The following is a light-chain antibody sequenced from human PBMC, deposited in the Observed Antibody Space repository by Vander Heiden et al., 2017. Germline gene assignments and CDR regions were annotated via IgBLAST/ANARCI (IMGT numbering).Light chain of an antibody. Sequence: SYELTQPHSVSVSPGQTASITCSGDNLGDKYACWYQQKPAHPPLLFVFHDSKRPSGMPGRVSASYSGTTATLTIIGTQAMDDADYYCQASDSSTGVVFGGGTKLTVL. J-gene: IGLJ2*01. CDR2: HDS. CDR1: NLGDKY. CDR3: QASDSSTGVV. V-gene: IGLV3-1*01.